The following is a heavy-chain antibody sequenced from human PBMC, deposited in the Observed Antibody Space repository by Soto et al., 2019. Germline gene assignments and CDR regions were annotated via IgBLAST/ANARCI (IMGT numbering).Heavy chain of an antibody. Sequence: QVQLVESGGGVVQPGRSLRLSCAASGFTFSSYGTHWVRQAPGKGLEWVAVISYDGSNKYYADSVKGRFTISRDNSKNTLYLQMNSLRAEDTAVYYCAKECYDSSGYYYVEAFDIWGQGTMVTVSS. CDR2: ISYDGSNK. J-gene: IGHJ3*02. D-gene: IGHD3-22*01. CDR1: GFTFSSYG. CDR3: AKECYDSSGYYYVEAFDI. V-gene: IGHV3-30*18.